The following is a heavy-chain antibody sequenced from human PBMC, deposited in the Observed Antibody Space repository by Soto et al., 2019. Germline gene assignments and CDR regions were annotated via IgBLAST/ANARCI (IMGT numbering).Heavy chain of an antibody. CDR2: IFPIFGTA. V-gene: IGHV1-69*12. J-gene: IGHJ6*01. Sequence: QVQLVQSGAEVKKPGSSVKVSCKSSGGTFSTYAISWVRQAPGQGLEWMGGIFPIFGTANYAQKFQGRVTIPADESTTTAYMEVISLRSEDTALYYCARDEMVVATGSRTWHYYYGMDVW. CDR3: ARDEMVVATGSRTWHYYYGMDV. CDR1: GGTFSTYA. D-gene: IGHD2-15*01.